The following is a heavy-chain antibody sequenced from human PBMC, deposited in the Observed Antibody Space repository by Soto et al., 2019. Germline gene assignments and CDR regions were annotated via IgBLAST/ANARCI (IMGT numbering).Heavy chain of an antibody. V-gene: IGHV4-59*01. CDR3: ARHAVDDYGDY. CDR2: IYYSGST. Sequence: PSETLSLTCTVSGGSISSYYWSWIRQPPGRGLEWIGYIYYSGSTNYNPSLKSRVTISVDTSKNQFSLKLSSVTAADTAVYYCARHAVDDYGDYWGQGTLVTVSS. CDR1: GGSISSYY. J-gene: IGHJ4*02.